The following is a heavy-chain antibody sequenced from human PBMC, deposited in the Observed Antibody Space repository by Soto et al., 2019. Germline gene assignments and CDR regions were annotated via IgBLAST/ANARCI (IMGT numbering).Heavy chain of an antibody. D-gene: IGHD1-26*01. Sequence: SETLSLTCTVSGGSISSGENFWNWIRQSPGKGLEWIGYIHHSGSTYYNPSLKSRLTISVDTSKNQISLKLNSVTAADTAVYYCARDTGTYPYYFDYWGQGTLVTVSS. V-gene: IGHV4-30-4*01. CDR2: IHHSGST. CDR1: GGSISSGENF. CDR3: ARDTGTYPYYFDY. J-gene: IGHJ4*02.